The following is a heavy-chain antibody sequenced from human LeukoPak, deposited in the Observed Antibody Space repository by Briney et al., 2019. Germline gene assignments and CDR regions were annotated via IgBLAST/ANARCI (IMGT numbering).Heavy chain of an antibody. J-gene: IGHJ4*02. Sequence: AWIRQPPGKGLEWIGSIYYSGSTYYNPSLKSRVTISVDTSKNQFSLKLSSVTAADTAVYYCATYPYGSGSYKDYWGQGTLVTVSS. CDR3: ATYPYGSGSYKDY. D-gene: IGHD3-10*01. V-gene: IGHV4-39*07. CDR2: IYYSGST.